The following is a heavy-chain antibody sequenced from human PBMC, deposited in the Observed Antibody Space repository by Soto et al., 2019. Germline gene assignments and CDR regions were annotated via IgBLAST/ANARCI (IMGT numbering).Heavy chain of an antibody. CDR1: GSSISSGSYY. CDR3: ARDYMAVVD. CDR2: IYHSGST. J-gene: IGHJ4*02. D-gene: IGHD2-15*01. Sequence: QVQLQESGPGLVKPSQTLSLTCTVSGSSISSGSYYWSWIRQHPGKGLEWIGYIYHSGSTYYNPSLQSRATISLDTSQNQFSLKLSSVTAADTAVYYCARDYMAVVDWGQGTLVTVSS. V-gene: IGHV4-31*03.